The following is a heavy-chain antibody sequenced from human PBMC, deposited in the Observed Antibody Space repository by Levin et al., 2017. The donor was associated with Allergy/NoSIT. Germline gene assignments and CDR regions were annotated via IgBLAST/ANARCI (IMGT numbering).Heavy chain of an antibody. V-gene: IGHV1-24*01. D-gene: IGHD4-23*01. CDR2: FDPEDGET. Sequence: ASVKVSCKVSGYTLTELSMHWVRQAPGKGLEWMGGFDPEDGETIYAQKFQGRVTMTEDTSTDTAYMELSSLRSEDTAVYYCATSPDYGGKEAYYYGMDVWGQGTTVTVSS. J-gene: IGHJ6*02. CDR1: GYTLTELS. CDR3: ATSPDYGGKEAYYYGMDV.